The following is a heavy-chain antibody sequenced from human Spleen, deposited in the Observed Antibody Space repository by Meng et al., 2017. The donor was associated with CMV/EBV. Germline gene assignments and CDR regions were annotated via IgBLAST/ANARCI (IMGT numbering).Heavy chain of an antibody. V-gene: IGHV3-30*02. CDR2: IQYDEGNK. CDR3: VKDNPVCHS. J-gene: IGHJ4*02. Sequence: QVHLVGSGGGVVQPGGSLRLSCAASGLTFSESGMHWVRQAPGKGLEWVAFIQYDEGNKFYADSVKGRFTISRDTSKNTLYLQMDSLRLDDTAIYYCVKDNPVCHSWGQGTLVTVSS. CDR1: GLTFSESG.